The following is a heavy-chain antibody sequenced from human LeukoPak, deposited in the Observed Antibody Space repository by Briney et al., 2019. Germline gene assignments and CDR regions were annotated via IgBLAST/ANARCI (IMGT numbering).Heavy chain of an antibody. CDR3: ARDDSSGYHIDY. V-gene: IGHV1-2*04. Sequence: ASVKVSCKASGYTFTGYYMHWVRQAPGQGLEWMGWINPNSGGTNYAQKFQGWVTMTRDTSISTAYMELSRLRSDDTAVYYCARDDSSGYHIDYWGQGTLVTVSS. CDR1: GYTFTGYY. J-gene: IGHJ4*02. D-gene: IGHD3-22*01. CDR2: INPNSGGT.